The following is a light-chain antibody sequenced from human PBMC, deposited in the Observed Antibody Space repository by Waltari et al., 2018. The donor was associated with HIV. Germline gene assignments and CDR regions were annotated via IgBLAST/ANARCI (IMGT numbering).Light chain of an antibody. V-gene: IGLV2-23*01. J-gene: IGLJ3*02. CDR1: SSDVVSYNL. CDR2: EGS. Sequence: QSALTQPASVSGSTGQSIPLSCTGTSSDVVSYNLVSWYQQHPGKAPKLMIYEGSKRPSGVSNRFSGSKSGNTASLTISGLQAEDEADYYCCSYAGSSTLVFGGGTKLTVL. CDR3: CSYAGSSTLV.